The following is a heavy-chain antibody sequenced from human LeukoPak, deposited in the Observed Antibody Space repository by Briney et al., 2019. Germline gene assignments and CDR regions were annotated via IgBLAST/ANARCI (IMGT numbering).Heavy chain of an antibody. Sequence: GGSLRLSCAASGLTFSSHWMHWVRQAPGKGLVWVSRITNDGSSTTYADSVKGRFSISRDNAKNTLYLQMNSLRVEDTAVYYCARGRPRGNDYWGQGTLVTVSS. CDR2: ITNDGSST. D-gene: IGHD4-23*01. J-gene: IGHJ4*02. V-gene: IGHV3-74*01. CDR3: ARGRPRGNDY. CDR1: GLTFSSHW.